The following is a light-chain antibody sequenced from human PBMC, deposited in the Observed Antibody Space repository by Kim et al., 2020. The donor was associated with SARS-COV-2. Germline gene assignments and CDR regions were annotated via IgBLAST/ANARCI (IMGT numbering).Light chain of an antibody. Sequence: SPGERATLSCRPSQTIRNNYLAWYQQRPGQAPRLLIYETSTRATGIPGRFTGSGSGRDFTLTISRLEPEDFAVYFCEQSDTSPWTFGQGTKVDIK. CDR2: ETS. CDR1: QTIRNNY. CDR3: EQSDTSPWT. J-gene: IGKJ1*01. V-gene: IGKV3-20*01.